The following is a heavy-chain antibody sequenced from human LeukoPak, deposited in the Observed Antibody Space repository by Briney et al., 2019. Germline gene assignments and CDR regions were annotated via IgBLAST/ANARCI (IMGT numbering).Heavy chain of an antibody. D-gene: IGHD1-26*01. CDR2: IYYSGST. V-gene: IGHV4-31*03. CDR1: GGSISSGGYY. J-gene: IGHJ4*02. CDR3: ARQWELQTGSFDY. Sequence: SETLSLTCTVSGGSISSGGYYWSWIRQHPGKGLEWIGYIYYSGSTYYNPSLKSRVTISVDTSKNQFSLKLSSVTAADTAVYYCARQWELQTGSFDYWGQGTLVTVSS.